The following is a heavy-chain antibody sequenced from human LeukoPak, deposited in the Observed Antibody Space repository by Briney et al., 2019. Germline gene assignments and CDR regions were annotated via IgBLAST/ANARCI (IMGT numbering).Heavy chain of an antibody. D-gene: IGHD2-21*02. J-gene: IGHJ2*01. Sequence: SVKVSCKASGGTFSSYAISWVRQAPGQGLEWMGRIIPILGIANYAQKFQGRVTITADRSTSTAYMELSSLRSEDTAVYYCARGEIVVVTAINYWYFDLWGRGTLVTVSS. CDR1: GGTFSSYA. CDR3: ARGEIVVVTAINYWYFDL. CDR2: IIPILGIA. V-gene: IGHV1-69*04.